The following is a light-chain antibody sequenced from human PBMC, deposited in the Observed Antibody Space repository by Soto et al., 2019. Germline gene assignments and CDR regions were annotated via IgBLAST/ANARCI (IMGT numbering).Light chain of an antibody. CDR1: QSVSSSY. J-gene: IGKJ2*01. V-gene: IGKV3-20*01. CDR3: HQYGSSSFT. Sequence: EIVLTQSPGTLSLSSGERATLSCRASQSVSSSYLAWYQQKPGQAPRLLVYATSSRATGSPHRFSGSGSVTDFTLSIRRLEPVDFAVYYCHQYGSSSFTFGQGTKLEIK. CDR2: ATS.